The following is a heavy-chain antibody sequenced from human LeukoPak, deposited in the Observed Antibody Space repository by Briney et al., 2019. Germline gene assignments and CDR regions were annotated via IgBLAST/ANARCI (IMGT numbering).Heavy chain of an antibody. V-gene: IGHV4-61*01. J-gene: IGHJ4*01. Sequence: SETLSLTCTVSGGSISSSSYYWSWIRQPPGKGLEWIGYIYYSGSTNYNPSLKSRVTISVDTSKNQFSLKLSSVTAADTAVYYFWRADLRNLWSRLESRYRRWWEQGQYLFCHWGQGTL. CDR2: IYYSGST. D-gene: IGHD3-3*01. CDR1: GGSISSSSYY. CDR3: WRADLRNLWSRLESRYRRWWEQGQYLFCH.